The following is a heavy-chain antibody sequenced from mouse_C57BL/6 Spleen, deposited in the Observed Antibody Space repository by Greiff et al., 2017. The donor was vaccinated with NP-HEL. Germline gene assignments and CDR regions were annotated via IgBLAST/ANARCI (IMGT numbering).Heavy chain of an antibody. CDR3: ARRGDYGYYAMDY. CDR1: GYTFTSYW. D-gene: IGHD2-4*01. J-gene: IGHJ4*01. Sequence: QVQLQQSGAELVRPGSSVKLSCKASGYTFTSYWMHWVKQRPIQGLEWIGNIDPSDSETHYNQKFKDKATLTVDKSSSTAYMQLSSLTSEDSAVCYCARRGDYGYYAMDYWGQGTSVTVSS. V-gene: IGHV1-52*01. CDR2: IDPSDSET.